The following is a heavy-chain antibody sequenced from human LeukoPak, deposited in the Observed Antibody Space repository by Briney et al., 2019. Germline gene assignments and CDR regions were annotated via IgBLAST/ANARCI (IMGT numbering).Heavy chain of an antibody. D-gene: IGHD3-10*01. CDR1: GGSISSGDYY. Sequence: SETLSLTCTVSGGSISSGDYYWRWVRQPPGKGLEWIGYIYYSGSTYYNPSLKSRVTISVDTSKNQFSLKLSSVTAADTAVYYCARLGYYYGSGSYYPIDYWGQGTLVTVSS. CDR3: ARLGYYYGSGSYYPIDY. J-gene: IGHJ4*02. CDR2: IYYSGST. V-gene: IGHV4-30-4*01.